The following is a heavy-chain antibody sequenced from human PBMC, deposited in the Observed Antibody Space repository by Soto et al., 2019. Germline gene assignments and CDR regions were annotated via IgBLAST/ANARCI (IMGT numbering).Heavy chain of an antibody. V-gene: IGHV1-46*01. CDR2: MNPGDGST. J-gene: IGHJ4*02. Sequence: QVQLVQSEPEVKKPGASVKVSCKASGYTFTSHYIHWVRQAPGQGPEWMGIMNPGDGSTRYAQKFHGRLAMTSDTSTSAVYMELSSLRSEDTAVYFGARSYVQSRPIDYCGQGTLVTVSS. CDR1: GYTFTSHY. D-gene: IGHD3-10*02. CDR3: ARSYVQSRPIDY.